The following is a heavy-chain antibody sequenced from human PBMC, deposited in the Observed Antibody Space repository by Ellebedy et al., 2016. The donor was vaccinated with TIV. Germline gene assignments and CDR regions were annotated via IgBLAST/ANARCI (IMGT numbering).Heavy chain of an antibody. CDR1: GFTFSSYA. J-gene: IGHJ4*02. Sequence: GGSLRLXXAASGFTFSSYAMTWVRQAPGKGLEWVSGIIVSGGSTYYTDSVKGRFTISRDSSKNTLFLQMNSLRAEDTAVYYCAKAERYNSGGFDYWGRGTLVTVSS. V-gene: IGHV3-23*01. D-gene: IGHD5-12*01. CDR3: AKAERYNSGGFDY. CDR2: IIVSGGST.